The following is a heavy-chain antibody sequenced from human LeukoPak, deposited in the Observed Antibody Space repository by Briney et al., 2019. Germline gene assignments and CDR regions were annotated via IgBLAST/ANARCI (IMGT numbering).Heavy chain of an antibody. D-gene: IGHD5-12*01. CDR1: GGSLSSYY. CDR2: IYYSGST. V-gene: IGHV4-59*01. J-gene: IGHJ3*02. CDR3: ARRGPGVARAFDI. Sequence: PSETLSLTCTVSGGSLSSYYWSWIRQPPGKGLEWIGYIYYSGSTNYNPSLKSRVTISVDTSKNQFSLKLSSVTAADTAVYYCARRGPGVARAFDIWCQGTMVTVSS.